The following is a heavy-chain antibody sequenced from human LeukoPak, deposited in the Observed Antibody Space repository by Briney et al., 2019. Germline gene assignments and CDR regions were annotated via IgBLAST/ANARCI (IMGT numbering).Heavy chain of an antibody. Sequence: ASVKVSCKASGYTFIRYSISWVRQAPGQGLECMGWISAYNDHTDYAQKFQGRVTMTTDPSTNTAYMELRSLRSDDTAVYYCARPAREAFFGVEGNYYYYYYMDVWGKGTTVTVSS. CDR1: GYTFIRYS. D-gene: IGHD3-3*01. CDR3: ARPAREAFFGVEGNYYYYYYMDV. J-gene: IGHJ6*03. V-gene: IGHV1-18*01. CDR2: ISAYNDHT.